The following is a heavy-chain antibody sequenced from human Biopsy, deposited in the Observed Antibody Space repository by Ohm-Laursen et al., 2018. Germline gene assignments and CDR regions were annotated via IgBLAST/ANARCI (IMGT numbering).Heavy chain of an antibody. D-gene: IGHD2/OR15-2a*01. V-gene: IGHV3-23*01. CDR3: TRDTTYYAGTTYYDALDV. CDR1: GFTFSNYA. Sequence: GPLRLSCAASGFTFSNYAMSWVRQAPGKGLEWVSGISGSGGRTYYAESMKGRFTISRDNAKNSLYLQMNSLRAEDTAVYYCTRDTTYYAGTTYYDALDVWGQGTTVTVSS. J-gene: IGHJ3*01. CDR2: ISGSGGRT.